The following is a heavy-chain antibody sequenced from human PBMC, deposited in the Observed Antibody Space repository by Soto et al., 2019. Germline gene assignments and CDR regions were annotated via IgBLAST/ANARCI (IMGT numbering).Heavy chain of an antibody. D-gene: IGHD4-17*01. Sequence: ASVKVSCKPSGYTFTSYCMHWVRQAPGQGLEWMGIINPSGGSTSYAQKFQGRVTMTRDTSTSTVYMELSSLRSEDTAVYYCARLMTTVTTSHYYGMDVWGQGTTVTVSS. V-gene: IGHV1-46*01. CDR1: GYTFTSYC. J-gene: IGHJ6*02. CDR2: INPSGGST. CDR3: ARLMTTVTTSHYYGMDV.